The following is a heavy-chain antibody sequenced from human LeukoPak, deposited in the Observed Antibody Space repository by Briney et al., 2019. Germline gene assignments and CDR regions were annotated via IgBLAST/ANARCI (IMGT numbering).Heavy chain of an antibody. Sequence: GASVKVSCKASGYTFTGYYMHWVRQAPGQGLEWMGWINPNNGGTNYAQKFQGRVTMTTDTSISTAYMELSRLRSDDTAMYYCARKAFSDYSGQGTLVTVSS. V-gene: IGHV1-2*02. CDR2: INPNNGGT. J-gene: IGHJ4*02. CDR1: GYTFTGYY. D-gene: IGHD3-3*01. CDR3: ARKAFSDY.